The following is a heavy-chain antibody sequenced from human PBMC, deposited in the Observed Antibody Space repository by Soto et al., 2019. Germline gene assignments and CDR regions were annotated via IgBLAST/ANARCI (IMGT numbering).Heavy chain of an antibody. CDR2: TFYRSKWYY. CDR3: SRRLKLGADYYGMDV. CDR1: GDSVSSTCAA. D-gene: IGHD1-26*01. J-gene: IGHJ6*02. Sequence: SQTLSLTCVISGDSVSSTCAAWNWIRQSPSRGLDWLGRTFYRSKWYYDYAVSVKSRITINPDTSKNQFSLQLNSVTPEDTAVYYCSRRLKLGADYYGMDVWGQGTTVTVSS. V-gene: IGHV6-1*01.